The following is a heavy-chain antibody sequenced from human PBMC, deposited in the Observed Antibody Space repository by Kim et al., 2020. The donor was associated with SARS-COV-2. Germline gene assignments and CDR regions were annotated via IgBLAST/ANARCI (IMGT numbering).Heavy chain of an antibody. CDR1: GFTVSSNY. CDR2: IYSGGST. D-gene: IGHD3-9*01. CDR3: ARSHEGATGYYYYYGMDV. J-gene: IGHJ6*02. V-gene: IGHV3-53*01. Sequence: GGSLRLSCAASGFTVSSNYMSWVRQAPGKGLEWVSVIYSGGSTYYADSVKGRFTISRDNSKNTLSLQMNSLRAEDTAVYYCARSHEGATGYYYYYGMDVWGQGTTVTVSS.